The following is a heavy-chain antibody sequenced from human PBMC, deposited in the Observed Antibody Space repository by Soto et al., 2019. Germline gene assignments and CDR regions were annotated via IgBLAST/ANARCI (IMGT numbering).Heavy chain of an antibody. J-gene: IGHJ3*02. CDR3: AGDSSGYSYDAFDI. Sequence: GGSLRLSCAASGFTFSSYWMHWVRQAPGKGLVCVSRINSGGSTTSYADSVKGRLTISRDNAKNTLYLQMNSLRAEDTAVYYCAGDSSGYSYDAFDIWGQGTMVTV. V-gene: IGHV3-74*01. CDR2: INSGGSTT. D-gene: IGHD3-22*01. CDR1: GFTFSSYW.